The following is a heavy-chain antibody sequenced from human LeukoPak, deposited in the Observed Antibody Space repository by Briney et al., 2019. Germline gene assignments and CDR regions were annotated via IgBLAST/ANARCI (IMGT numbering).Heavy chain of an antibody. CDR1: GGSISSDSYY. CDR2: IYYSGST. CDR3: ARVASRYDFWSGYEYYYYYYMDV. V-gene: IGHV4-39*07. Sequence: PSETLSLTCTVSGGSISSDSYYWGWIRQPPGKGLQWIGCIYYSGSTNYSPSLKSRVTISVDTSKNQFSLKLSSVTAADTAVYYCARVASRYDFWSGYEYYYYYYMDVWGKGTTVTVSS. J-gene: IGHJ6*03. D-gene: IGHD3-3*01.